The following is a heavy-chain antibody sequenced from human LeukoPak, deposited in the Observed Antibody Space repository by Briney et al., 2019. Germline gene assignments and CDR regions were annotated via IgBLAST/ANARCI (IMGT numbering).Heavy chain of an antibody. CDR1: GGSISSYY. V-gene: IGHV4-38-2*02. CDR2: IYHSGNT. D-gene: IGHD4-17*01. J-gene: IGHJ4*02. CDR3: ARAGYGDSDFDY. Sequence: SETLSLTCTVSGGSISSYYWSWIRQPPGKGLEWIGSIYHSGNTYYNPSLKSRITISVDTSKNQFSLKLSSVTAADTAVYYCARAGYGDSDFDYWGQGTLVTVSS.